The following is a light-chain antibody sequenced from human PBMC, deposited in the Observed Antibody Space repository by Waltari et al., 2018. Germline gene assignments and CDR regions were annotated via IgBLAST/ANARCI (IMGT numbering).Light chain of an antibody. Sequence: QLVLTQSPSASASLGASVKLTCTLSSGHINNVIAWLQQRPEKGPRYLMKVNSDGSHNKGDVIPGRFSGSISGAERYLTISSLQSEDEADYFCQTGGHGTWVFGGGTKLTVL. CDR3: QTGGHGTWV. J-gene: IGLJ3*02. V-gene: IGLV4-69*01. CDR2: VNSDGSH. CDR1: SGHINNV.